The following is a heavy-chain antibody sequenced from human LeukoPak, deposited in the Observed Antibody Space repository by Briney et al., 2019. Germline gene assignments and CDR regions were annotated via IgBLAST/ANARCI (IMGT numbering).Heavy chain of an antibody. V-gene: IGHV5-51*01. Sequence: GESLKISCKGSGYSFTSYWIGWVRQMPGKGLEWMGIIYPGDSDTRYSPSFQGQVTISADKSISTAYLQWSSLKASDTAIYYCARRAVGATQGSYYFDYWGQGTLVTVSS. CDR3: ARRAVGATQGSYYFDY. J-gene: IGHJ4*02. CDR1: GYSFTSYW. D-gene: IGHD1-26*01. CDR2: IYPGDSDT.